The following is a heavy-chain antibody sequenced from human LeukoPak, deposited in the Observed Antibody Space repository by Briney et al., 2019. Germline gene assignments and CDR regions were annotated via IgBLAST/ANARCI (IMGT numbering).Heavy chain of an antibody. V-gene: IGHV3-33*01. D-gene: IGHD2-2*01. CDR2: IWYDGSNK. CDR1: GFTFSSYG. CDR3: VCRDYQTDY. Sequence: GGSLRLSCAASGFTFSSYGMHWVRQVPGKGLEWVAVIWYDGSNKYYADSVKGRFTISRDSSKNTVYLQMNSLRAEDTAVYYCVCRDYQTDYWGQGTLVTVSS. J-gene: IGHJ4*02.